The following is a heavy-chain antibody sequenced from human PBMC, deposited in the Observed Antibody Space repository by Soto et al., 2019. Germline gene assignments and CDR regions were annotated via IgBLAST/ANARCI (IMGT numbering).Heavy chain of an antibody. CDR1: GFTFSNYA. Sequence: GGSLRLSCSASGFTFSNYAMHWVRQAPGKGLEYVSAISNNGGTTYYADSVKGRFTISRDNSRNTLYLQMSSLRAEDTAVYYCVKDSSSWYYFDYWGQGTLVTVSS. J-gene: IGHJ4*02. V-gene: IGHV3-64D*06. CDR3: VKDSSSWYYFDY. CDR2: ISNNGGTT. D-gene: IGHD6-13*01.